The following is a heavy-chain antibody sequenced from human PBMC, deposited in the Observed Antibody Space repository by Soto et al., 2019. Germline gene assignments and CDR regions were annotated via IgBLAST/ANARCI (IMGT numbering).Heavy chain of an antibody. CDR3: AMTTMTTGPDY. Sequence: GGSLRLSCAASGFTFSSYGMHWVREAPGKGLEWVAVISYDGSNKYYADSVKGRFTISRDNSKNTLYLQMNSLRAEDTAVYYCAMTTMTTGPDYWGQGTLVTVSS. V-gene: IGHV3-30*03. D-gene: IGHD4-17*01. CDR1: GFTFSSYG. J-gene: IGHJ4*02. CDR2: ISYDGSNK.